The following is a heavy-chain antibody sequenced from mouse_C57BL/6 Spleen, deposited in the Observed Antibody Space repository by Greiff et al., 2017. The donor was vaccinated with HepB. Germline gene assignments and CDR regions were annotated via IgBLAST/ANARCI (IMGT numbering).Heavy chain of an antibody. J-gene: IGHJ4*01. CDR3: ARSPFITTVVANAMDY. V-gene: IGHV1-53*01. CDR1: GYTFTSYW. D-gene: IGHD1-1*01. CDR2: INPSNGGT. Sequence: VQLQQPGTELVKPGASVKLSCKASGYTFTSYWMHWVKQRPGQGLEWIGNINPSNGGTNYNEKFKSKATLTVDKSSSTAYMQLSSLTSEDSAVYYCARSPFITTVVANAMDYWGQGTSVTVSS.